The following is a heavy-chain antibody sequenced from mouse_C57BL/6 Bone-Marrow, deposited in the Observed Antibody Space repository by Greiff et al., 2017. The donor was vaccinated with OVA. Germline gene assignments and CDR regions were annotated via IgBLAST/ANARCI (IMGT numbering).Heavy chain of an antibody. V-gene: IGHV1-63*01. Sequence: VQLKQSGAELVRPGTSVKMSCKASGYTFTNYWIGWAKQRPGHGLEWIGDIYPGGGYTNYNEKFKGKATLTADKSSSTAYMQFSSLTSEDSAIYYCARWGLRTGMDYWGQGTSVTVSS. CDR2: IYPGGGYT. D-gene: IGHD2-4*01. CDR1: GYTFTNYW. CDR3: ARWGLRTGMDY. J-gene: IGHJ4*01.